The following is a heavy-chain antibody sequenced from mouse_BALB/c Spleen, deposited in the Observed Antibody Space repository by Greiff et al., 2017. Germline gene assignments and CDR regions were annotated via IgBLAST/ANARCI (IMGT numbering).Heavy chain of an antibody. CDR1: GDSITSGY. D-gene: IGHD1-1*01. CDR2: ISYSGST. CDR3: ARYGSSYVGYFDV. J-gene: IGHJ1*01. Sequence: EVHLVESGPSLVKPSQTLSLTCSVTGDSITSGYWNWIRKFPGNKLEYMGYISYSGSTYYNPSLKSRISITRDTSKNQYYLQLNSVTTEDTATYYCARYGSSYVGYFDVWGAGTTVTVSS. V-gene: IGHV3-8*02.